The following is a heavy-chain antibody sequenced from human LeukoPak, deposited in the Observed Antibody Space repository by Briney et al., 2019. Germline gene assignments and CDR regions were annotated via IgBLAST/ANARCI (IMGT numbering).Heavy chain of an antibody. CDR1: GYSFTNYW. Sequence: GESLKISCKGSGYSFTNYWIGWVRQMPGKGLEWMGIIYPGDSDTRYSPSFQGQVTISADKSISTAYLQWSSLKASDIAMYYCARVRKYGSSSGYNYYYMDVWGKGTTVTVSS. CDR3: ARVRKYGSSSGYNYYYMDV. V-gene: IGHV5-51*01. CDR2: IYPGDSDT. D-gene: IGHD6-6*01. J-gene: IGHJ6*03.